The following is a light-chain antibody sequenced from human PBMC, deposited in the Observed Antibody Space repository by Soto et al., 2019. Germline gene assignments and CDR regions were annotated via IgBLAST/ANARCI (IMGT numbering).Light chain of an antibody. V-gene: IGKV3D-20*01. CDR3: QQYSSSPYT. J-gene: IGKJ2*01. CDR1: QSVSSSY. CDR2: DAS. Sequence: EIVLTQSPATLSLSPGERATLSCGASQSVSSSYLAWYQQKPGLAPRLLMYDASSRATGIPDRFSGSGSGTDFTLNISILEPEDFAVYYCQQYSSSPYTFGQGTKLEIK.